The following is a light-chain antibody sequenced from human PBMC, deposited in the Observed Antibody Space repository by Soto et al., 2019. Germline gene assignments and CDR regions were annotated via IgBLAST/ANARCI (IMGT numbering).Light chain of an antibody. J-gene: IGLJ1*01. V-gene: IGLV2-14*03. CDR3: VSYTTSASYV. CDR2: DVT. Sequence: QSALTQPASVSGSPGQSITISCTGTRSDVGGFNYVSWYQQHPGRAPKVMIYDVTDRPSGVSNRFSGSKSGNTASLTISGLQAEDEADYYCVSYTTSASYVFGTGTKVTVL. CDR1: RSDVGGFNY.